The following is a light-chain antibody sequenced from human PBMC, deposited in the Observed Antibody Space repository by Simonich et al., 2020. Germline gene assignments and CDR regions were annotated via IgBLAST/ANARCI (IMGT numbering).Light chain of an antibody. V-gene: IGLV2-14*01. Sequence: QSALTQPASVSGSPGQSITISCTGTSSDVGGYNYVSWYQQHPGKAPKLMIYDVRKRPSGVSKRCSGSKSGNTASLTISGLQAEDEADYYCSSYTSSSTVFGGGTKLTVL. CDR1: SSDVGGYNY. CDR2: DVR. J-gene: IGLJ3*02. CDR3: SSYTSSSTV.